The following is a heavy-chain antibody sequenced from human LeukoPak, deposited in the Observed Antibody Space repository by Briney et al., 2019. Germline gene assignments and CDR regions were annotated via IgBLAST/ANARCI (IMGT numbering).Heavy chain of an antibody. CDR2: IYTSGST. J-gene: IGHJ5*02. V-gene: IGHV4-61*05. Sequence: SETLSLTCTVSGGSISSSSYNWVWIRQPPGKGLEGIGRIYTSGSTNYNPSLNSRVTMSVDTSKNQFSLKLSSVTAADTAVYYCAGRTATLSMWAGWFDPWGQGTLVTVSS. CDR3: AGRTATLSMWAGWFDP. CDR1: GGSISSSSYN. D-gene: IGHD2-21*02.